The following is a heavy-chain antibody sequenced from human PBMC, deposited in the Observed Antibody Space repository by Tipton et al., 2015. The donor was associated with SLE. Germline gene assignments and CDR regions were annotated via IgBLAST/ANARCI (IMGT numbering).Heavy chain of an antibody. CDR2: IFTSGST. CDR3: VRNWKDGFDI. D-gene: IGHD1-1*01. V-gene: IGHV4-61*02. J-gene: IGHJ3*02. Sequence: TLSLTCTVSGGSISSVNYYWSWIRQPAGKGLGWIGRIFTSGSTNYNSSLKSRVTISVDTSKNHFSLNLRSVTAADTAVYYCVRNWKDGFDIWGQGTMVTVSS. CDR1: GGSISSVNYY.